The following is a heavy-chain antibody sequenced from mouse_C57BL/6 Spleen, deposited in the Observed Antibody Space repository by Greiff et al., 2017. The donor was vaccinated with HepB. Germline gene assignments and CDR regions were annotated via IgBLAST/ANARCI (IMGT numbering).Heavy chain of an antibody. CDR3: ATPLYYGSSYPFAY. V-gene: IGHV5-17*01. D-gene: IGHD1-1*01. Sequence: EVKLMESGGGLVKPGGSLKLSCAASGFTFSDYGMHWVRQAPEKGLEWVAYISSGSSTIYYADTVKGRFTISRDNAKNTLFLQMTSLRSEDTAMYYCATPLYYGSSYPFAYWGQGTLVTVSA. J-gene: IGHJ3*01. CDR2: ISSGSSTI. CDR1: GFTFSDYG.